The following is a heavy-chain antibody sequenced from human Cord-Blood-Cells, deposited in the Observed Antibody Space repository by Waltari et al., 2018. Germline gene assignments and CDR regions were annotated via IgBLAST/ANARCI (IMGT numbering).Heavy chain of an antibody. D-gene: IGHD5-12*01. CDR3: ARPSLRGYDWGSWFDP. CDR1: GGSISSSNW. V-gene: IGHV4-4*02. CDR2: IYHSGST. Sequence: QVQLQESGPGLVKPSGTLSLTCAVSGGSISSSNWWSWVRQPPGKGLEWIGEIYHSGSTNYNPALKGRVTISVDKSKNQFSVKLGSVTAADTAVYYCARPSLRGYDWGSWFDPWGQGTLVTVSS. J-gene: IGHJ5*02.